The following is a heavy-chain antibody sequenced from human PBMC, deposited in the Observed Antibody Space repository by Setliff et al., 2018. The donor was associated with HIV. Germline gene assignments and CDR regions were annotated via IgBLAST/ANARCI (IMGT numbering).Heavy chain of an antibody. CDR3: AKKGRYYYGSGVTTDYFDD. CDR1: GGSFSGYY. J-gene: IGHJ4*02. V-gene: IGHV4-34*12. Sequence: SETLSLTCAVYGGSFSGYYWTWIRQSPGKGLEWLGRIFGSGVTNYNTSLESQVTMSLDTSRNHLSLRLRSVTAADTATYYCAKKGRYYYGSGVTTDYFDDWGQGTPVTVSS. CDR2: IFGSGVT. D-gene: IGHD3-10*01.